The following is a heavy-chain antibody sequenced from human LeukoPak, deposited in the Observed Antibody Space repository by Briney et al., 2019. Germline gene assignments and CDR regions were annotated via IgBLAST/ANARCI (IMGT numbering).Heavy chain of an antibody. D-gene: IGHD2-15*01. CDR1: GGSISSSSHY. V-gene: IGHV4-39*01. J-gene: IGHJ4*02. Sequence: PSETLSLTCTVSGGSISSSSHYWGWIRQPPGKGLEWIGIIYYGGSTYGSTYYNPSLESRVTVSLDTSKNQFSLTVTSVTAADTAVYYCARRYCSGGHCYYFDSWGQGTLVTVSS. CDR2: IYYGGSTYGST. CDR3: ARRYCSGGHCYYFDS.